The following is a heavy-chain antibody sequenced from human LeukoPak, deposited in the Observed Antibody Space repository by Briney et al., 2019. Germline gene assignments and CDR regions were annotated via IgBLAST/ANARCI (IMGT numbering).Heavy chain of an antibody. CDR2: IYYSGST. CDR1: GGSVSSGSYY. D-gene: IGHD1-14*01. Sequence: SQTLSLTCTVSGGSVSSGSYYWSWIRQPPGKGLEWIGYIYYSGSTNYNPSLKSRVTISVDTSKNQFSLKLSSVTAADTAVYYCARDLGRRYGIWGQGTMVTVSS. J-gene: IGHJ3*02. V-gene: IGHV4-61*01. CDR3: ARDLGRRYGI.